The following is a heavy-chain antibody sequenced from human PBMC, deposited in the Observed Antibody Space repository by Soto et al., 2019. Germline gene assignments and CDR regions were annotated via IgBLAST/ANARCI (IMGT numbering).Heavy chain of an antibody. D-gene: IGHD6-13*01. CDR1: GFTFSSYS. CDR3: ASLPGYSSSWYGRNWFDP. V-gene: IGHV3-21*01. CDR2: ISSSSSYI. Sequence: PGGSLRLSCAASGFTFSSYSMNWVRQAPGKGLKWVSSISSSSSYIYYADSVKGRFTISRDNAKNSLYLQMNSLRAEDTAVYYCASLPGYSSSWYGRNWFDPWGQGTLVTVSS. J-gene: IGHJ5*02.